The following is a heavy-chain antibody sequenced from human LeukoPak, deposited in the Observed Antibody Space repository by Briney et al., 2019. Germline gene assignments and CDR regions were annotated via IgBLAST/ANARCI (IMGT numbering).Heavy chain of an antibody. Sequence: PGGSLRLSCAASAFTVSSNYMSWVRQAPGKGLECVSIIYSGDNTYYADSVKGRFTIPRDNSKNTLYLQMNSLRAEDTAVYYCAKGGSYYYDSSGYYGYWGQGTLVTVSS. CDR2: IYSGDNT. CDR1: AFTVSSNY. J-gene: IGHJ4*02. D-gene: IGHD3-22*01. V-gene: IGHV3-53*01. CDR3: AKGGSYYYDSSGYYGY.